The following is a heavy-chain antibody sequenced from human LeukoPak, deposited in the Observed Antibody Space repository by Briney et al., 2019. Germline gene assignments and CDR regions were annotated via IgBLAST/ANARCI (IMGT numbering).Heavy chain of an antibody. CDR3: ARDSSGGIVATIPYYYYGMDV. CDR1: GFTFSSYA. V-gene: IGHV3-23*01. CDR2: ISGYGGTT. J-gene: IGHJ6*02. D-gene: IGHD5-12*01. Sequence: HAGGSLRLSCAASGFTFSSYAMSWVRQAPGKGLEWVSGISGYGGTTYHADSVEGRFTISRDNSKNTLYLQMNSLRAEDTAVYYCARDSSGGIVATIPYYYYGMDVWGQGTTVTVSS.